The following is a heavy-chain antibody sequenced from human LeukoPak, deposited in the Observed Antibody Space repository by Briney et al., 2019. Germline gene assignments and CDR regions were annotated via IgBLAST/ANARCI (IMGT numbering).Heavy chain of an antibody. D-gene: IGHD5-24*01. CDR1: GGSISSGSYY. J-gene: IGHJ6*03. CDR3: ARTRRDGYSFPGGDYYYYMDV. Sequence: SETLSLTCTVSGGSISSGSYYWSWIRQPAGKGLEWIGRIYTSGSTNYNPSLKSRVTISVDTSKNQFSLKLSSVTAADTAVYYCARTRRDGYSFPGGDYYYYMDVWGKGTTVTISS. V-gene: IGHV4-61*02. CDR2: IYTSGST.